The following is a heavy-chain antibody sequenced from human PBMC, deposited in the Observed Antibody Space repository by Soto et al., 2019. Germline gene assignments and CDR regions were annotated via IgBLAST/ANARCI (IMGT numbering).Heavy chain of an antibody. D-gene: IGHD3-16*02. Sequence: GGSLRLSCAASGFTFSTYCMSWVRQAPGKGLEWVANIKQDGSDKYYVDSVKGRFTISRDNAENSLYLHMNSLRAEDTAVYYCAKESPLRLGELSSFDYWGQGTLVTVSS. CDR1: GFTFSTYC. CDR2: IKQDGSDK. CDR3: AKESPLRLGELSSFDY. V-gene: IGHV3-7*03. J-gene: IGHJ4*02.